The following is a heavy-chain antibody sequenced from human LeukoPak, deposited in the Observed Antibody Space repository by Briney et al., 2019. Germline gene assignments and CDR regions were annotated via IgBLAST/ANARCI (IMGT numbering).Heavy chain of an antibody. D-gene: IGHD6-13*01. CDR1: GFTFSSYG. CDR3: AKDLGIAAAGSVADY. V-gene: IGHV3-30*18. J-gene: IGHJ4*02. Sequence: GGSLRLSCAASGFTFSSYGMHWVRQAPGRGLEWVAVISYDGSNKYYADSVKGRFTISRDNSKNTLYLQMNSLRAEDTAVYYCAKDLGIAAAGSVADYWGQGTLVTVSS. CDR2: ISYDGSNK.